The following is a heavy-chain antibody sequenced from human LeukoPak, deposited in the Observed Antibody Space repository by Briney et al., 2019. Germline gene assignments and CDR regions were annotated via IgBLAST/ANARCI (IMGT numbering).Heavy chain of an antibody. D-gene: IGHD2-8*02. Sequence: GGSLRLSCAVSRFTFSDYWMRWVRQAPGKGLEWVAAINKDESEKRYVDSVKGRFTTSRDNARNSVYLQMTSLGAEDTAVYYCATYTQHFGAPGGADYWGLGTLVTVSS. CDR3: ATYTQHFGAPGGADY. CDR2: INKDESEK. J-gene: IGHJ4*02. V-gene: IGHV3-7*01. CDR1: RFTFSDYW.